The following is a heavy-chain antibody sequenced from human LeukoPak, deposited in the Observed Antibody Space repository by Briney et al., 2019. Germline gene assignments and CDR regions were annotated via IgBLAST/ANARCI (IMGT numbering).Heavy chain of an antibody. CDR2: ISAYNGNT. D-gene: IGHD3-3*01. CDR1: GYTFTSYG. V-gene: IGHV1-18*01. J-gene: IGHJ3*02. Sequence: ASVRVSCKASGYTFTSYGISWVRQAPGQGLEWMGWISAYNGNTNYAQKLQGRVIMTTDTSTSTAYMELRSLRSDDTAVYYCATKLYDFWSAFDIWGQGTMVTVSS. CDR3: ATKLYDFWSAFDI.